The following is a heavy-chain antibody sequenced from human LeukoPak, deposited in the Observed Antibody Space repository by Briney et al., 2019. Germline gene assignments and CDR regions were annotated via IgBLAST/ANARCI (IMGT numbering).Heavy chain of an antibody. Sequence: KPSETLSLTCTVSGGSISSYYWSWIRQPPGKGLEWIGYIYYSGSTNYNPSLKSRVTISVDTSKNQFSLKLSSVTAADTAVYYCARDNYDSSGYYNLFDYWGQGTLVTVSS. D-gene: IGHD3-22*01. CDR1: GGSISSYY. CDR3: ARDNYDSSGYYNLFDY. V-gene: IGHV4-59*01. CDR2: IYYSGST. J-gene: IGHJ4*02.